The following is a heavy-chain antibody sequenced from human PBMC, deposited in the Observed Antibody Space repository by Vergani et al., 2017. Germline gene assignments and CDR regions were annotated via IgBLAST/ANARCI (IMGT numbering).Heavy chain of an antibody. Sequence: QVQLQQWGAGLLKPSETLSLTCAVYGGSFSGYYWSWIRQPPGKGLEWIGEINHSGSTNYNPSLKSRVTISVDTSKNQFSLKLSSVTAADTAVYYCATEYYDILTGYYTGFDYWGQGTLVTVSS. CDR1: GGSFSGYY. CDR3: ATEYYDILTGYYTGFDY. D-gene: IGHD3-9*01. V-gene: IGHV4-34*01. J-gene: IGHJ4*02. CDR2: INHSGST.